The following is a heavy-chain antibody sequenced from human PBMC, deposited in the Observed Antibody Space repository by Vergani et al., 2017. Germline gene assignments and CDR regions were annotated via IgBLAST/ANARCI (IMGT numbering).Heavy chain of an antibody. D-gene: IGHD3-10*01. J-gene: IGHJ6*03. Sequence: EVQLVESGGGLVNPGGCLTLSCVASGFSLSTYTFNWVRQAPGGGLEWVSSLNKNNYYIYYADSVKGRFTISRDNSKNTLDLQMNSLRTQDTAVYYCAKAGSVTSGSLQYNFYMDVWGKGTTVTVS. CDR3: AKAGSVTSGSLQYNFYMDV. CDR2: LNKNNYYI. CDR1: GFSLSTYT. V-gene: IGHV3-21*06.